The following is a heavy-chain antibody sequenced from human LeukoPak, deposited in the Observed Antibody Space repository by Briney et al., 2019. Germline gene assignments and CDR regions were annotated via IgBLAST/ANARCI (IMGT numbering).Heavy chain of an antibody. CDR3: AKGSLGGIEGTDY. J-gene: IGHJ4*02. V-gene: IGHV3-30*18. D-gene: IGHD3-16*01. CDR2: ISYDGSNK. Sequence: GGSLRLSCAASGFTSSSYGMHWVRQAPGKGLEWVAVISYDGSNKYYADSVKGRFTISRDNSKNTLYLQMNSLRAEDTAVYYCAKGSLGGIEGTDYWGQGTLVTVSS. CDR1: GFTSSSYG.